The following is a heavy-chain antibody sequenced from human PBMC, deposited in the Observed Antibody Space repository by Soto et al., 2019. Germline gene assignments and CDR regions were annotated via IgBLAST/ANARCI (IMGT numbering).Heavy chain of an antibody. J-gene: IGHJ4*02. V-gene: IGHV4-59*01. Sequence: SETLSLTCTVSGGSISSYYWSWIRQPPGKGLEWIGYIYYSGSTNYNPSLKSRVTISVDTSKNQFSLKLSSVTAADTAVYYCARDGYSSGWWDYWGQGTRVTVSS. CDR2: IYYSGST. D-gene: IGHD6-19*01. CDR1: GGSISSYY. CDR3: ARDGYSSGWWDY.